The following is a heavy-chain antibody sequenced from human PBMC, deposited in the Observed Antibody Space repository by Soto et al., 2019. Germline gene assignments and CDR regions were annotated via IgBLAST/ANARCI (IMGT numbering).Heavy chain of an antibody. V-gene: IGHV4-34*01. Sequence: PSETLSLTCAVYGGSFSSYYWSWIRQPPGKGLEWIGEINHSGSTNYNPSLKSRVTISVDTSKNQFSLKLSSVTAADTAVYYCARGGVTMVRGAITKHYYYYYGMDVWGQGTTVTVSS. CDR2: INHSGST. J-gene: IGHJ6*02. CDR3: ARGGVTMVRGAITKHYYYYYGMDV. D-gene: IGHD3-10*01. CDR1: GGSFSSYY.